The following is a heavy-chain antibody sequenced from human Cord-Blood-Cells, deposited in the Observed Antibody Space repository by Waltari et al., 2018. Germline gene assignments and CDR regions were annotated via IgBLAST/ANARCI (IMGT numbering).Heavy chain of an antibody. CDR1: GGTFSSYT. V-gene: IGHV1-69*08. Sequence: QVQLVQSGAEVKKPGSSVKVSCKASGGTFSSYTISWVRQAPGQGLEWMGSTIPSLGIANYAQKFQGRVTITADKSTSTAYMELSSLRSEDTAVYYCARDLAVGYSGHGFDYWGQGTLVTVSS. J-gene: IGHJ4*02. CDR3: ARDLAVGYSGHGFDY. D-gene: IGHD5-12*01. CDR2: TIPSLGIA.